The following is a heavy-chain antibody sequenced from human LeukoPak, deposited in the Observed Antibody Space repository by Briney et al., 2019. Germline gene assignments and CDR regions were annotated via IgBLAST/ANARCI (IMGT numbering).Heavy chain of an antibody. CDR2: INPSGGST. Sequence: ASVTVSCTASGYTFTSYYMHWVRQAPGQGLEWMGIINPSGGSTSYAQKFQGGVAMTRDTSTSTVYMELSSLRSEDTAVYYCARGPPYGSGSLHLDYWGQGTLVTVSP. CDR3: ARGPPYGSGSLHLDY. J-gene: IGHJ4*02. V-gene: IGHV1-46*01. D-gene: IGHD3-10*01. CDR1: GYTFTSYY.